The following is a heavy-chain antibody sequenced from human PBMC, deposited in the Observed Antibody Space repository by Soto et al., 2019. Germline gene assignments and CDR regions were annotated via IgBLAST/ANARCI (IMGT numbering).Heavy chain of an antibody. CDR3: ARERVHGTVTPLVPLRD. V-gene: IGHV1-18*01. D-gene: IGHD4-17*01. CDR2: ISAYNGNT. J-gene: IGHJ4*02. Sequence: ASVKVSCKASGYTLTSYGISWVRQAPGRGLEWMGWISAYNGNTNYAQKLQGRVTMTTDTSTSTAYMELRSLRSDDTALYYCARERVHGTVTPLVPLRDWGQGTPVTSPQ. CDR1: GYTLTSYG.